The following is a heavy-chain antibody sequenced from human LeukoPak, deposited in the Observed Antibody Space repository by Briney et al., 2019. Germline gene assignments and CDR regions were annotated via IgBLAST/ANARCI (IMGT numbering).Heavy chain of an antibody. Sequence: GASVKVSCKASGGTFSSYAISWVRQAPGQGLEWMGRIIPILGIANYAQKFQGRVTITADKSTSTAYMEPSSLRSEDTAVYYCARDLFGELSLDDYWGQGTLVTVSS. V-gene: IGHV1-69*04. CDR3: ARDLFGELSLDDY. D-gene: IGHD3-10*02. CDR2: IIPILGIA. CDR1: GGTFSSYA. J-gene: IGHJ4*02.